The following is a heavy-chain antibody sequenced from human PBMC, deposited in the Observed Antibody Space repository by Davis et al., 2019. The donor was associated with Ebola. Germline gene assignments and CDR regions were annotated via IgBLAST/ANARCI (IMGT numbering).Heavy chain of an antibody. D-gene: IGHD2-8*01. J-gene: IGHJ4*02. CDR2: ISASGADI. CDR3: AEGGTNNFLGAN. V-gene: IGHV3-23*01. Sequence: GESLKISCAASGFTFDDYAMHWVRQAPGGGLEWVSGISASGADIKYADSVRGRFSISRDDSKNTLYLQMDSLRAEDTAVFYCAEGGTNNFLGANWGQGTLVTVSS. CDR1: GFTFDDYA.